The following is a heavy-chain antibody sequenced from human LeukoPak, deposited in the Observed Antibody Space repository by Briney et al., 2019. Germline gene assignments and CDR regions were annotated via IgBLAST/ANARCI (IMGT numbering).Heavy chain of an antibody. J-gene: IGHJ4*02. D-gene: IGHD1-1*01. CDR1: GFTLSSYS. Sequence: GGSLRLSCAASGFTLSSYSMNWVRKAPGKGLEWVSSISSSSSYIYYADSVKGRFTISRDNAKNSLYLQMNSLRAEDTAVYYCARDGRGDFDYWGQGTLVTVSS. CDR2: ISSSSSYI. CDR3: ARDGRGDFDY. V-gene: IGHV3-21*01.